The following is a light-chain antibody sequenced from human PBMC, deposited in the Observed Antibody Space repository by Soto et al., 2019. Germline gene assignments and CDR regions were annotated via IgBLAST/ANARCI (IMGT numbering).Light chain of an antibody. CDR3: SSYTNSRSLDYA. V-gene: IGLV2-14*01. J-gene: IGLJ1*01. CDR1: SSDIGNYDY. Sequence: QSVLAQPASVSGSPGQSITISCTGTSSDIGNYDYVSWYQQHPGKAPKLMIYEVSNRPSGVSNRFSGSKSGNTASLTISGLQSVDEADYYCSSYTNSRSLDYAFGTGTKVTVL. CDR2: EVS.